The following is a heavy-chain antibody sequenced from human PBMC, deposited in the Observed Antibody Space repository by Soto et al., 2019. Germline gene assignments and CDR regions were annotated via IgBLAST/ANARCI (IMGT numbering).Heavy chain of an antibody. CDR2: IWYDGSDK. J-gene: IGHJ6*02. D-gene: IGHD3-10*01. CDR3: ARPTTVRGVHYGMDV. CDR1: GFTFSSYG. V-gene: IGHV3-33*01. Sequence: QALLVESGGGVVQPGRALRLSCAASGFTFSSYGFCWVRQAPGKGLEWVAVIWYDGSDKKYADSVKGRFTISRDNSKNTLYLQMNSLRAEDTAVYYCARPTTVRGVHYGMDVWGQGTTVMVSS.